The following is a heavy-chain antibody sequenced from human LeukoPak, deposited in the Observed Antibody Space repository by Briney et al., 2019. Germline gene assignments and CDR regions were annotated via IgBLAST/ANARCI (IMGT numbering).Heavy chain of an antibody. CDR2: ISGSGGST. V-gene: IGHV3-23*01. Sequence: GGSLTLSCASSGFTFSSYGMSWVRQSPEKGREWVSAISGSGGSTYYADSVKGRFTISRDNSKNTLYLQMNSLRAEDTAVYYCAKSTSSGWYYFDYWGQGTLVTVSS. CDR1: GFTFSSYG. D-gene: IGHD6-19*01. CDR3: AKSTSSGWYYFDY. J-gene: IGHJ4*02.